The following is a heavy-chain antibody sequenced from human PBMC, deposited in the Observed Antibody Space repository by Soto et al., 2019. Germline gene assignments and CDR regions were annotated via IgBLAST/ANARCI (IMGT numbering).Heavy chain of an antibody. D-gene: IGHD1-1*01. CDR3: ARDIDGRSNWFDS. CDR1: GFTFSDYY. Sequence: QVQLVESGGGLVKPGGSLRLSCAVSGFTFSDYYMSWIRQVPGKGLDLISYISSGGNYANYADSVKGRFTISRDNAKNSLFLQMNSLRAEDTAVYYCARDIDGRSNWFDSWGQGTLVTVSS. V-gene: IGHV3-11*06. CDR2: ISSGGNYA. J-gene: IGHJ5*01.